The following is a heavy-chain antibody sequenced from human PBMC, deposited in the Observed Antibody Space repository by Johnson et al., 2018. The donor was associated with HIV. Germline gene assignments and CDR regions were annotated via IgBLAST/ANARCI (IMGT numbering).Heavy chain of an antibody. V-gene: IGHV3-66*01. Sequence: VQLVESGGGVVQPGGSLRLSCAASGFTVSSNYMRWVRQAPGKGLEWVSVIYSGGSTYYADSVKGSFTISRDNSKNTLYLQMNSRRAEDTAVYYCASFVVVVAATGAFDIWGQGTMVTVSS. CDR2: IYSGGST. CDR3: ASFVVVVAATGAFDI. J-gene: IGHJ3*02. CDR1: GFTVSSNY. D-gene: IGHD2-15*01.